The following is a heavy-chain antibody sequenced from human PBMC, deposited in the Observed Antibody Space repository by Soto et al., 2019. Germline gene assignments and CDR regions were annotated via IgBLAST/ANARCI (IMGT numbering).Heavy chain of an antibody. CDR3: ARGYYDTTGYSLDP. V-gene: IGHV4-59*01. J-gene: IGHJ5*02. D-gene: IGHD3-22*01. CDR1: GGSISSYY. Sequence: SETLPLTCAVSGGSISSYYWSWIRQSPGKGLEWIGYIYYESANYNPSLSSRLIILVDTSKNQISLRLSSVTAADTAVYYCARGYYDTTGYSLDPWGQGTLVTVSS. CDR2: IYYESA.